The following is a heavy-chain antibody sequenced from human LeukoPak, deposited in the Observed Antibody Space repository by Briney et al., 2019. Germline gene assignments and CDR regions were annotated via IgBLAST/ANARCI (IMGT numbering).Heavy chain of an antibody. J-gene: IGHJ4*02. D-gene: IGHD2-2*02. CDR3: ARGGYCSSTSCYTTPYYFDY. CDR1: EFTFSSYW. V-gene: IGHV3-7*01. CDR2: IKQDGSEK. Sequence: GGSLRLSCAASEFTFSSYWMSWVRQAPGKGLEWVANIKQDGSEKYYVDSVKGRFTISRDNAKNSLYLQMNSLRAEDTAVYYCARGGYCSSTSCYTTPYYFDYWGQGTLVTVSS.